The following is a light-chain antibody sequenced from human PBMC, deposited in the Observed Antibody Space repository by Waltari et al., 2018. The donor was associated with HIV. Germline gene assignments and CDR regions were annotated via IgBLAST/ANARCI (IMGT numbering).Light chain of an antibody. Sequence: SFDLTQSPSVSVSPGQTANISCSGNQLGAQYTSWYFQKPGQSPVLVIYQDNKRPSGIPERFSGSNSGNTSTLTISGTQVVDEADYYCQAWDSSTAIFGGGTKLTVL. CDR2: QDN. V-gene: IGLV3-1*01. J-gene: IGLJ2*01. CDR1: QLGAQY. CDR3: QAWDSSTAI.